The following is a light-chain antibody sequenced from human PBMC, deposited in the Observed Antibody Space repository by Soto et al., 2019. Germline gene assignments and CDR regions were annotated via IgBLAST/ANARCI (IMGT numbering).Light chain of an antibody. V-gene: IGKV3-20*01. J-gene: IGKJ1*01. CDR1: QSISSNY. Sequence: EIVLSQSPGTLSLSPGERATLSCRASQSISSNYFAWYQQKPGQAPSLLIYGVSTRATGIPDRFSGSGSGTDFTLTISRLEPEDFAMYYCEQYGSSPRTFGQGTKVDIK. CDR2: GVS. CDR3: EQYGSSPRT.